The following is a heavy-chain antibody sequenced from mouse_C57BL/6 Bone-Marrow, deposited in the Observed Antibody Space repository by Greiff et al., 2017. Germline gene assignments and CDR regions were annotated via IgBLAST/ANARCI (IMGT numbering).Heavy chain of an antibody. CDR1: GFTFSNYW. CDR2: IRLKSDNYAT. CDR3: TGRSAY. V-gene: IGHV6-3*01. J-gene: IGHJ3*01. Sequence: EVKVEESGGGLVQPGRSMKLSCVASGFTFSNYWMNWVRQSPEKGLEWVAQIRLKSDNYATHYAESVKGRFTISRDDSKSSVYLQMNNLRAEDTGIYYCTGRSAYWGQGTLVTVSA.